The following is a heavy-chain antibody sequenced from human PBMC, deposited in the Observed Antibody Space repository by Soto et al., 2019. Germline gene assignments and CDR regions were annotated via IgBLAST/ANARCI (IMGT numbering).Heavy chain of an antibody. J-gene: IGHJ4*02. Sequence: QVQLVQSGAEVKKPGASVKLSCKASGNTFTTYYIHCVRQAPGQGLELMGIIYPGGGRTNYAQNFQVRVTMARDTSTSTVYMELSSVRSEDTAVYYCVRSSGSHLPFDYWGQGTMVTVSS. CDR1: GNTFTTYY. V-gene: IGHV1-46*01. CDR3: VRSSGSHLPFDY. CDR2: IYPGGGRT. D-gene: IGHD3-10*01.